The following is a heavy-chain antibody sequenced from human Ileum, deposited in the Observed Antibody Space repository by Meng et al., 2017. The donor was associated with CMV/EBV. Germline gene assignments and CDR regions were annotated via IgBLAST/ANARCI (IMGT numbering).Heavy chain of an antibody. J-gene: IGHJ4*02. CDR1: GGFLPDYY. V-gene: IGHV4-34*01. CDR2: NTHSGRA. D-gene: IGHD3-10*01. CDR3: ARGLASGWPDY. Sequence: QVPLQRWGAWLLEPSETLSLTCLCFGGFLPDYYWPWFRQSPGKGLELIGENTHSGRAYYSSSLTGRATISVDMSKYQFSLKLPSVTAADTAIYYCARGLASGWPDYWGQGTLVTVSS.